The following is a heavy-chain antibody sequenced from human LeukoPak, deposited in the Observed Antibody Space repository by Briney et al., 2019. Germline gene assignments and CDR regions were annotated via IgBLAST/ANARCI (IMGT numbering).Heavy chain of an antibody. CDR3: ARWGPSYDFWSGYSLAYYYYYMDV. CDR2: ISAYNGNT. CDR1: GYTFTSYG. D-gene: IGHD3-3*01. Sequence: ASVKVSCKASGYTFTSYGISWVRQAPGQGLEWMGWISAYNGNTNYAQKLQGRVTMTTETFTSTAYLELRSLRSDDTAVYYCARWGPSYDFWSGYSLAYYYYYMDVWGKGTTVTVSS. J-gene: IGHJ6*03. V-gene: IGHV1-18*01.